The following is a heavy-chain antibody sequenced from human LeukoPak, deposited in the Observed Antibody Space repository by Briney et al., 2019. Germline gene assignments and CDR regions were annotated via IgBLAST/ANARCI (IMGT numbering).Heavy chain of an antibody. V-gene: IGHV1-2*02. J-gene: IGHJ4*02. CDR2: INPNSGST. Sequence: ASVKVSCKASVYTFTGYYMHSVRQAPGQGLEWMGWINPNSGSTNYAQKFQGRVTMTRDTSISTAYMELSRLRSDDTAVYYCARDLGSGWYGEDYWGQGTLVTVSS. CDR1: VYTFTGYY. D-gene: IGHD6-19*01. CDR3: ARDLGSGWYGEDY.